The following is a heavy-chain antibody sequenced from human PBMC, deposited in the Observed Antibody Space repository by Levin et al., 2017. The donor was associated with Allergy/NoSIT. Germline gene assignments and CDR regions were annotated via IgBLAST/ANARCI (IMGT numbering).Heavy chain of an antibody. CDR1: GFTFSNYW. V-gene: IGHV3-7*01. CDR3: ASRRYSSGWSPFDN. Sequence: GESLKISCVASGFTFSNYWMSWVRQAPGKGLEWVANIKQDGSEKFYVDSVKGRFTISRDNAKNSLYLQMNSLRAEDAAIYYCASRRYSSGWSPFDNWGQGTLVTVSS. CDR2: IKQDGSEK. D-gene: IGHD6-19*01. J-gene: IGHJ4*02.